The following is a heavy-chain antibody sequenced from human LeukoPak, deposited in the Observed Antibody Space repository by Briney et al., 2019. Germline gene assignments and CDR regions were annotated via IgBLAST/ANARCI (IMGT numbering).Heavy chain of an antibody. V-gene: IGHV4-4*07. Sequence: SETLSLTCTVSGGSISSYDWSWIRQPAGKGLEWIGRIYTRGSTNYNPSLKSRVSMSVDTSKKQFSLKLSSVTAADTAVYYCTTDPIGPGDYWGQGTLVTVSS. D-gene: IGHD1-14*01. CDR3: TTDPIGPGDY. CDR1: GGSISSYD. CDR2: IYTRGST. J-gene: IGHJ4*02.